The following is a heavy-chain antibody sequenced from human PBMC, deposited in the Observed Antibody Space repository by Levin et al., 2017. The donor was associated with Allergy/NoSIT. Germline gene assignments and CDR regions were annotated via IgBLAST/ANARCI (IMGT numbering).Heavy chain of an antibody. J-gene: IGHJ6*02. D-gene: IGHD4-11*01. V-gene: IGHV3-48*03. CDR1: GFTFSSYE. CDR3: ARVGPRRLQRIGCGMDV. Sequence: LSLTCAASGFTFSSYEMNWVRPAPGKGLEWVSYISSSGSTIYYADSVKGRFTISRDNAKNSLYLQMNSLRAEDTAVYYCARVGPRRLQRIGCGMDVWGQGTTVTVSS. CDR2: ISSSGSTI.